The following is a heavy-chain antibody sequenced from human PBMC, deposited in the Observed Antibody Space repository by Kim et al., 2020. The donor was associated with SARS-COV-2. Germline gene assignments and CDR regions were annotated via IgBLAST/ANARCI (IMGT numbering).Heavy chain of an antibody. CDR3: AKRLTGTSSFDY. D-gene: IGHD1-1*01. J-gene: IGHJ4*02. CDR1: GFTFSNYG. Sequence: GGSLRLSCAASGFTFSNYGLSWVRQAPGKGLEWVSYISGSGGTTHNADSVKGRFTTSRDNTKNTLFLQMNSLRAEDTAVYYCAKRLTGTSSFDYWGEGDLVTVSS. V-gene: IGHV3-23*01. CDR2: ISGSGGTT.